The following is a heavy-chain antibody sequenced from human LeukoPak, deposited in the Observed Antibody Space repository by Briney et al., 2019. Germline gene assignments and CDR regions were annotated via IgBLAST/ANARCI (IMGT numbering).Heavy chain of an antibody. J-gene: IGHJ4*02. Sequence: GGSLRLSCAASGFTFSTYTMYWVRQPPGKGLEWVSIIGGSGGDIHYADSVKGRFTISRDNSKNTLYLQMNSLRAEDTAVYYCARWKYSNYIYYFDYWGQGTLVTVSS. V-gene: IGHV3-23*01. D-gene: IGHD4-11*01. CDR2: IGGSGGDI. CDR3: ARWKYSNYIYYFDY. CDR1: GFTFSTYT.